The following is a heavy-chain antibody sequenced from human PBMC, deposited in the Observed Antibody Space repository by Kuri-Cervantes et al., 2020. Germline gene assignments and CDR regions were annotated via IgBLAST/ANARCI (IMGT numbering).Heavy chain of an antibody. CDR2: INHSGST. D-gene: IGHD3-3*01. CDR3: ARAWSYYYYYMDV. CDR1: GGSFSGYY. V-gene: IGHV4-34*01. J-gene: IGHJ6*03. Sequence: SETLSLTCAVYGGSFSGYYWSWVRQPPGKGLEWMGEINHSGSTNYNPSLKSRVTISVDTSKNQFSLKLSSVTAADTAAYYCARAWSYYYYYMDVWGKGTTVTVSS.